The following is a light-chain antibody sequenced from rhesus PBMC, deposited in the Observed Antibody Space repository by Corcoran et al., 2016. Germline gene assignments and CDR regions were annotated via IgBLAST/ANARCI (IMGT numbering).Light chain of an antibody. CDR3: QQRNSYPWT. Sequence: DIQLTQSPSSLSASVGDRVTITCRASQGISSYLAWYQPKPGKAPKLLIYDASNLQSGVPSRFIGSGSGTVFTLTISSLQPEDFAVYYCQQRNSYPWTFGQGTKVEIK. CDR1: QGISSY. CDR2: DAS. V-gene: IGKV1-38*01. J-gene: IGKJ1*01.